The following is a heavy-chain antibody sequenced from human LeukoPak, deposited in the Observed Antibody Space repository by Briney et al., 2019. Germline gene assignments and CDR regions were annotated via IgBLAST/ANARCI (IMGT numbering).Heavy chain of an antibody. J-gene: IGHJ3*02. D-gene: IGHD3-22*01. CDR2: ISYDGSNK. V-gene: IGHV3-30*18. CDR3: AKDYSSGYYYIGGSAFDI. CDR1: GFNFRLYG. Sequence: PGRSLRLSCAASGFNFRLYGIHWVRQTPGKGLEWVAVISYDGSNKYYADSVKGRFTISRDNSKNTLYLQMNSLGAEDTAVYYCAKDYSSGYYYIGGSAFDIWGQGTMVTVSS.